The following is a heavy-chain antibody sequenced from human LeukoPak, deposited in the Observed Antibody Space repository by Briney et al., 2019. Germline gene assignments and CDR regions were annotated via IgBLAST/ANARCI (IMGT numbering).Heavy chain of an antibody. CDR2: IYYGGST. D-gene: IGHD3-10*01. J-gene: IGHJ3*02. Sequence: PSETLSLTCTVSGGSLSSGDDYWSWIRQPPGKALAWIGYIYYGGSTNYNPSLKSRVTISVDTSKNQFSLKLSSVTAADTAVYYCASGITMVRGVPKTPDAFDIWGQGTMITVSS. CDR1: GGSLSSGDDY. V-gene: IGHV4-61*08. CDR3: ASGITMVRGVPKTPDAFDI.